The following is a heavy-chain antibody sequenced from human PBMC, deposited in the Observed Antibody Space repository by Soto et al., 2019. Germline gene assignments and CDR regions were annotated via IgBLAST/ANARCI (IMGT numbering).Heavy chain of an antibody. J-gene: IGHJ4*02. CDR1: GYTFTSYG. D-gene: IGHD6-19*01. CDR2: ISAYNGNT. CDR3: ARDEEIFGSRGWYDLAY. Sequence: QVQLVQSGAEVKKPGASVKVSCKASGYTFTSYGVSWVRQAPGQGLEWMGWISAYNGNTNYAQKLQGRVTMTTDTSTSTAYTELRSLRSADTAVYYCARDEEIFGSRGWYDLAYWGQGTLVTVSS. V-gene: IGHV1-18*04.